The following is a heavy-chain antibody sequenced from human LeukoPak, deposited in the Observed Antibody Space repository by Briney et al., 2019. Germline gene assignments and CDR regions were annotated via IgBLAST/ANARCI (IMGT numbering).Heavy chain of an antibody. CDR2: IYPGDSDT. CDR1: GYSFTSYW. J-gene: IGHJ3*02. CDR3: ARVHSGSYPSDSAFDI. D-gene: IGHD1-26*01. Sequence: GESLKISCKGSGYSFTSYWIGWVRQMPGKGLEWMGIIYPGDSDTRYSPSFQGQVTISADKSISTAYLQWSSLKASDTAMYYCARVHSGSYPSDSAFDIWGQGTMVTVSS. V-gene: IGHV5-51*01.